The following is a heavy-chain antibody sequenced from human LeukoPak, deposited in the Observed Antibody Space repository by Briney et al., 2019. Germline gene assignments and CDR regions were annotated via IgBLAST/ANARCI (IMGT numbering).Heavy chain of an antibody. Sequence: SGTLSLTCAVSGGSISSSNWWSWVRQPPGKGLEWIGEIYHSGSSNYNPSLKSRVTIDKSKNQFSLRLSSVTAADTAVYYCAREGIPNSWFDSWGQGTLVTVSS. J-gene: IGHJ5*01. CDR1: GGSISSSNW. V-gene: IGHV4-4*02. CDR2: IYHSGSS. D-gene: IGHD2-2*02. CDR3: AREGIPNSWFDS.